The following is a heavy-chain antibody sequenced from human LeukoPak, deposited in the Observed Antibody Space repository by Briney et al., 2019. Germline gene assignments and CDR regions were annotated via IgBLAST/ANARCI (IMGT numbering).Heavy chain of an antibody. CDR1: KLTFSNYG. Sequence: GRSLRLSCTASKLTFSNYGMQWVRQAPGKGLEWVAVISFDGRTKYYADSVKGRFTLSRDNSRNTLDLQMNSLGPEDTAVYYCAKEYDSGGYGAYFDYWGRGTLVTVSS. V-gene: IGHV3-30*18. D-gene: IGHD3-10*01. CDR3: AKEYDSGGYGAYFDY. CDR2: ISFDGRTK. J-gene: IGHJ4*02.